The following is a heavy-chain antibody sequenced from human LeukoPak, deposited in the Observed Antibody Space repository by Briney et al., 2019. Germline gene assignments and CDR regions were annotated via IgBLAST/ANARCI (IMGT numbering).Heavy chain of an antibody. CDR1: GYTFTSYG. D-gene: IGHD6-13*01. J-gene: IGHJ4*02. Sequence: ASVKVSCKASGYTFTSYGISWVRQAPGQGLEWMGWISAYNGNTNYAQKLQGRVTMTTDTSTSTACMELRSLRSEDTAVYYCARHYSSSWWFDYWGQGTLVTVSS. CDR2: ISAYNGNT. CDR3: ARHYSSSWWFDY. V-gene: IGHV1-18*01.